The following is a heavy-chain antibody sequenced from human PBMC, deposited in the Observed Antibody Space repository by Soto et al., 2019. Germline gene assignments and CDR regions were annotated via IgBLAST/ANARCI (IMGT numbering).Heavy chain of an antibody. J-gene: IGHJ4*02. Sequence: SETLSLTCTVSGGSISSSSYYWGWIRQPPGKGLEWIGSIYYSGSTYYNPSPKSRVTISVDTSKKQFSLKLTSVTAADTAVYYCARFTIFGVVLRQDYWGQGTLVTVSS. CDR2: IYYSGST. D-gene: IGHD3-3*01. V-gene: IGHV4-39*01. CDR1: GGSISSSSYY. CDR3: ARFTIFGVVLRQDY.